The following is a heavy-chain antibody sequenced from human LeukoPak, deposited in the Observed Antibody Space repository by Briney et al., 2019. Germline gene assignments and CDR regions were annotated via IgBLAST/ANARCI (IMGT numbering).Heavy chain of an antibody. Sequence: GGSLRLSCAASGFTFSIYGMSWVRQAPGRGLEWVSAMSGSGGSTYYADSVKGRFTISRDNAKNSLYLQMNSLRAEDTAVYYCARDYSGWSLDPWGQGTLVTVSS. CDR1: GFTFSIYG. CDR3: ARDYSGWSLDP. D-gene: IGHD5-12*01. CDR2: MSGSGGST. V-gene: IGHV3-23*01. J-gene: IGHJ5*02.